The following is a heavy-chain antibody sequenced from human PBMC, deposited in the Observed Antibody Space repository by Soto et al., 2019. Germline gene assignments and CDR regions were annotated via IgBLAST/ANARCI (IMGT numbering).Heavy chain of an antibody. CDR1: GFSFTGYY. CDR3: AKDLTRQLAYWLDP. J-gene: IGHJ5*02. V-gene: IGHV1-2*02. D-gene: IGHD6-6*01. Sequence: ASVKVSCKASGFSFTGYYIHWLRQAPGQGLEWMGWINAHSGGTEYAQKFQGRVTLTRDTSIATAYLTLTSLTSDDTALYYCAKDLTRQLAYWLDPCGKSTQFGVSS. CDR2: INAHSGGT.